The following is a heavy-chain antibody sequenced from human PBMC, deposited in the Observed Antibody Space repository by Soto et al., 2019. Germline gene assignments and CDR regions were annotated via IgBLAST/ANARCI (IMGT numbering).Heavy chain of an antibody. CDR2: ISSSGSTI. CDR1: GFTFSDYY. V-gene: IGHV3-11*01. J-gene: IGHJ6*02. D-gene: IGHD4-17*01. CDR3: ARDISPYGGNFYYYYVMDV. Sequence: PGGSLRLSCAASGFTFSDYYMSWIRQAPGKGLEWVSYISSSGSTIYYADSVKGRFTISRDNAKNSLYLQMNSLRAEDTAVYYCARDISPYGGNFYYYYVMDVWGQGTTVTVSS.